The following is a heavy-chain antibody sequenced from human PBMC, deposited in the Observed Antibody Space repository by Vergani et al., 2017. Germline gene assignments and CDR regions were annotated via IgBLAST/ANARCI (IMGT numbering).Heavy chain of an antibody. CDR1: GGSISSSNW. Sequence: QVQLQESGPGLVKPPGTLSLTCAVSGGSISSSNWWSWVRQPPGKGLEWIGEIYHSGSTNYNPSLKSRVTISVDKSKNQFSLKLSSVTAADTAVYYCASAYGDYRHSINWFDPWGQGTLVTVSS. J-gene: IGHJ5*02. CDR2: IYHSGST. V-gene: IGHV4-4*03. D-gene: IGHD4-17*01. CDR3: ASAYGDYRHSINWFDP.